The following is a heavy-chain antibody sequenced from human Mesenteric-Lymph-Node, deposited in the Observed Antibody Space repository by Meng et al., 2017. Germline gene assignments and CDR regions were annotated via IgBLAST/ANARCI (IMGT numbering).Heavy chain of an antibody. D-gene: IGHD3-3*01. CDR1: GFTFTSYV. CDR3: ATEDHWSGSLNSDFGMNV. CDR2: ISAGGAST. Sequence: GESLKISCTASGFTFTSYVMSWVRQAPGKGLEWVSAISAGGASTYYADSVKGRFTISRDNSENTLFLQINSLRAEDTAVYYCATEDHWSGSLNSDFGMNVWGQGTTVTVSS. J-gene: IGHJ6*02. V-gene: IGHV3-23*01.